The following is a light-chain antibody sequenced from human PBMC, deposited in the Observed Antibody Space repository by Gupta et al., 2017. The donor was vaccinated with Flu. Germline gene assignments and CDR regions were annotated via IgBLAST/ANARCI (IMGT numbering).Light chain of an antibody. CDR3: ATWDGSLFGYV. V-gene: IGLV1-44*01. J-gene: IGLJ1*01. CDR1: SSNIGSGR. Sequence: ISCSGSSSNIGSGRVNWNQAVPGSAPRLLIYNTNQRPSGVPDRFSGSKSGTSASLAISGLQSEDEADYYCATWDGSLFGYVFGSGTKVTVL. CDR2: NTN.